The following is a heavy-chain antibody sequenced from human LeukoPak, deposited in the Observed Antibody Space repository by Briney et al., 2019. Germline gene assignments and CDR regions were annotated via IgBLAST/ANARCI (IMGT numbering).Heavy chain of an antibody. D-gene: IGHD5-18*01. J-gene: IGHJ5*02. CDR1: GFTFSSYW. CDR3: ARLGTAMDEDGWFDP. Sequence: GGSLRLSCAASGFTFSSYWMSWVRQAPGKGLEWVANIKQDGSEKYYVDSVKGRFTISRDNAKNSLYLQMNSLRVEDTAVYYCARLGTAMDEDGWFDPWGQGTLVTVSS. V-gene: IGHV3-7*03. CDR2: IKQDGSEK.